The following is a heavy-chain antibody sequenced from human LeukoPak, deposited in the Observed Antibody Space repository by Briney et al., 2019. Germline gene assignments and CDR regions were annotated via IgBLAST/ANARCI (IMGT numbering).Heavy chain of an antibody. D-gene: IGHD5-18*01. Sequence: SETLSLTCAVSGYSISSGYYWGWIRQPPGKGLEWIGSIYHSGSTYYNPSLKSRVTISVDTSKNQFSLKLSSVTAADTAVYYCARPTWIQLFSQDYYYMDVWGKGTTVTVSS. CDR3: ARPTWIQLFSQDYYYMDV. CDR1: GYSISSGYY. CDR2: IYHSGST. J-gene: IGHJ6*03. V-gene: IGHV4-38-2*01.